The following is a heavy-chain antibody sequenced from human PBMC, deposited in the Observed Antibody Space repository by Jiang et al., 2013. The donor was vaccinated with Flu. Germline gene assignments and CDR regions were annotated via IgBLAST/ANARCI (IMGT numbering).Heavy chain of an antibody. CDR1: GFTFSDYY. J-gene: IGHJ4*02. CDR3: AKDPIRWQWLPEGYFDY. D-gene: IGHD6-19*01. CDR2: ISSSSSYT. Sequence: GSLRLSCAASGFTFSDYYMSWIRQAPGKGLEWVSYISSSSSYTNYADSVKGRFTISRDNSKNTLYLQMNSLRAEDTAVYYCAKDPIRWQWLPEGYFDYWGQGTLVTVSS. V-gene: IGHV3-11*05.